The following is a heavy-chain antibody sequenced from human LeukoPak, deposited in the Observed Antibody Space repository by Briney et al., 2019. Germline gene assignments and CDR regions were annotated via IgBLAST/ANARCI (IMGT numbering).Heavy chain of an antibody. Sequence: GGSLRLSCAASGFTFSSYSMSWVRQAPGKGLEWVSSISSSSSYIYYADSVKGRFTISRDNAKNSLYLQMNSLRAEDTAVYYCARDREGSSWHFDYWGQGTLVTVSS. CDR3: ARDREGSSWHFDY. CDR2: ISSSSSYI. D-gene: IGHD6-13*01. V-gene: IGHV3-21*01. CDR1: GFTFSSYS. J-gene: IGHJ4*02.